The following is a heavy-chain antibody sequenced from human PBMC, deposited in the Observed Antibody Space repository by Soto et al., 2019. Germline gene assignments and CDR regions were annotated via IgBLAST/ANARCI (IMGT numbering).Heavy chain of an antibody. CDR1: GGSISSGGYY. V-gene: IGHV4-31*03. CDR2: IYYSGST. Sequence: QVQLQESGPELVKPSQTLSLTCTVSGGSISSGGYYWSWIRQHPGKGLEWIGYIYYSGSTYYNPSLKSRVTISVDTSKNQFSLKLSSVTAADTAVYYCARETQYCSGGSCYSVLDPWGQGTLVTVSS. CDR3: ARETQYCSGGSCYSVLDP. D-gene: IGHD2-15*01. J-gene: IGHJ5*02.